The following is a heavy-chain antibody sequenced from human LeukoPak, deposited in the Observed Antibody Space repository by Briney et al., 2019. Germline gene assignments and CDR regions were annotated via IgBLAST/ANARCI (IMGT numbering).Heavy chain of an antibody. CDR2: INPYSGGT. D-gene: IGHD1-26*01. CDR3: ARIRGGNNYHFDY. Sequence: ASVKVSCKASGYTFTDYYLHWVRQAPGQGLEWMGWINPYSGGTNYAHNVQGRVTITRDTSISTGYMELSRLGSDDTAVYYCARIRGGNNYHFDYWGQGTLVTVSS. J-gene: IGHJ4*02. V-gene: IGHV1-2*02. CDR1: GYTFTDYY.